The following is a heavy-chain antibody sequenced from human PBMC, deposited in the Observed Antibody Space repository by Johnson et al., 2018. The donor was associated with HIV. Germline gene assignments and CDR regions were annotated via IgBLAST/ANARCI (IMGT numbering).Heavy chain of an antibody. V-gene: IGHV3-66*01. CDR2: IYSGGST. CDR3: ASNGGSIEGATLHAFDI. D-gene: IGHD1-26*01. Sequence: VQLVESGGGVVQPGRSLRLSCAASGFTFSSYAMHWVRQAPGKGLEWVAVIYSGGSTYYADSVKGSFTISSDNSKNTLYLQMNSLRAEDTAVYYCASNGGSIEGATLHAFDIWGQGTKVTVSS. CDR1: GFTFSSYA. J-gene: IGHJ3*02.